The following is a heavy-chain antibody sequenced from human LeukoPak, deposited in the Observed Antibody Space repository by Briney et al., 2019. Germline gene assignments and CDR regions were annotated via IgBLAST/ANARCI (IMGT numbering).Heavy chain of an antibody. J-gene: IGHJ4*02. CDR2: IYPGDSDT. D-gene: IGHD4-23*01. CDR3: ASRPFETTVVPWDFY. V-gene: IGHV5-51*01. Sequence: GESLKISCKGSGYSFTSFWIGWVRQMPGQGLEWMGIIYPGDSDTRYSPSFQGQVTISADRSINTAYLQWNSLTASDTAMYYCASRPFETTVVPWDFYWGQGTQVTVSS. CDR1: GYSFTSFW.